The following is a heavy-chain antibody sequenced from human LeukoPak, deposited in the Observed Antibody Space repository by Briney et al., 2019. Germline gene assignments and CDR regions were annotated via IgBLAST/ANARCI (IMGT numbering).Heavy chain of an antibody. CDR1: GFTFSNYA. CDR2: ISGSGGTT. D-gene: IGHD5-12*01. CDR3: AKDPYRASSGLVDY. V-gene: IGHV3-23*01. Sequence: GGSLRLSCATSGFTFSNYAVSWVRQAPGKGLEWVSSISGSGGTTYYADSVKGRFTISRDNSKNTLYLQMNSLRAEDTGVYYCAKDPYRASSGLVDYWGQGTLVTVSS. J-gene: IGHJ4*02.